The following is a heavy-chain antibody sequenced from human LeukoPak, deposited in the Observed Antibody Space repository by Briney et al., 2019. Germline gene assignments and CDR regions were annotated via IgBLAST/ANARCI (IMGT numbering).Heavy chain of an antibody. CDR2: IRSNSDGGTI. J-gene: IGHJ5*02. D-gene: IGHD3-22*01. CDR3: ATDFYDST. CDR1: GFTFSNYW. V-gene: IGHV3-15*07. Sequence: GGSLRLSCVASGFTFSNYWMQWVRQVPGKGLEWVGRIRSNSDGGTIDYAAPVKGRFTLSRDDSKTTLYLQMNSLQTEDTAVYYCATDFYDSTWGQGTLVTVSS.